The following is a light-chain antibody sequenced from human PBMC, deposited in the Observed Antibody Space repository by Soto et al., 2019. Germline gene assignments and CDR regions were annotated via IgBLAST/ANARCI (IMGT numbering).Light chain of an antibody. Sequence: EIVMTQSPATLSVSTGERATLSCRANQSVRSNLAWYQQRPGQAPRLLISGASTRATGIPARFSGSVSGTEFLLTISSLQSEDFALYYCQQYNDWPRTFGQGTKVEVK. CDR1: QSVRSN. V-gene: IGKV3-15*01. CDR3: QQYNDWPRT. CDR2: GAS. J-gene: IGKJ1*01.